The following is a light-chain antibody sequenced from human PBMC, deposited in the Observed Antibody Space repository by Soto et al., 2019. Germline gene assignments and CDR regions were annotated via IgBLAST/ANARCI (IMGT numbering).Light chain of an antibody. CDR1: ISDVGAYNF. V-gene: IGLV2-14*01. CDR2: EVN. J-gene: IGLJ1*01. CDR3: SSFTRSRTYV. Sequence: QSVLTQPSSLSGSPGQSITISCTGTISDVGAYNFVSWYQQYPGKAPKVMIYEVNNRPSGVSNRFSGSKSGNTASLTISGLQAEDEADYYCSSFTRSRTYVFGSGTKVTV.